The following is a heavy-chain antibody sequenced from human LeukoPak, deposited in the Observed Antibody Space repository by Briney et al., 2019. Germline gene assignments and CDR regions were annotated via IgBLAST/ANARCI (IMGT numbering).Heavy chain of an antibody. V-gene: IGHV3-30*18. D-gene: IGHD1-26*01. CDR1: GFTFSSYG. CDR3: AKEWELTTMRHAFDI. CDR2: ISYDGSNK. Sequence: GGSLRLSCAASGFTFSSYGMHWVRQAPGKGLEWVAVISYDGSNKYYADSVKGRFTISRDNSKNTLYLQMNSLRAEDTALYYCAKEWELTTMRHAFDIWGQGTMVTVSS. J-gene: IGHJ3*02.